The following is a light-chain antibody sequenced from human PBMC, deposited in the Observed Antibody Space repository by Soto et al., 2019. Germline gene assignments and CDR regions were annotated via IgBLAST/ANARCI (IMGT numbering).Light chain of an antibody. CDR2: SAS. V-gene: IGKV1-39*01. CDR3: QQSYSTLYT. Sequence: DIQLTQSPSSLSAPVGDIVTITCRTSQNIATYLLWYQQKPGEAPKLLIYSASILQRGVPSRFSGSGSGTDFSLTISSLQPEDFATYYCQQSYSTLYTFGQGTKVDI. J-gene: IGKJ2*01. CDR1: QNIATY.